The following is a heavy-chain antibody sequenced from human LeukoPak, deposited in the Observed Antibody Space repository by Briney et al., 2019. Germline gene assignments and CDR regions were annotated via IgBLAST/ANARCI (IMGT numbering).Heavy chain of an antibody. V-gene: IGHV1-69*05. D-gene: IGHD5-18*01. J-gene: IGHJ5*02. CDR2: IIPIFGTA. Sequence: SVKVSCKTSGGTFSTYAISWVRQAPGQGLEWMGGIIPIFGTANYAQKFQGRVTITTDESTSTAYMELRSLRSEDTAVYYCARARVPVGDGYPENWSDPWGQGTLATVSS. CDR3: ARARVPVGDGYPENWSDP. CDR1: GGTFSTYA.